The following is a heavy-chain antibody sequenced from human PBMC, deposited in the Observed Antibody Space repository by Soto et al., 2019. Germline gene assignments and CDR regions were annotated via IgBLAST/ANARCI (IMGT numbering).Heavy chain of an antibody. D-gene: IGHD1-26*01. CDR3: ARGVGSSPPRY. CDR1: GGSISVYY. Sequence: PSETLSLTCTISGGSISVYYWSWIRQPPGQALEWIGYIYDSGSPYYNPSLRSRVIISADTSKNQIPLKLTSATAADTAVYYWARGVGSSPPRYWGRGTLVTVSS. V-gene: IGHV4-59*01. J-gene: IGHJ4*02. CDR2: IYDSGSP.